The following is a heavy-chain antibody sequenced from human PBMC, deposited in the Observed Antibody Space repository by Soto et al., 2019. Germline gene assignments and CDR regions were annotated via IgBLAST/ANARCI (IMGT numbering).Heavy chain of an antibody. J-gene: IGHJ4*02. CDR1: GGTFSSYT. CDR3: ASCIAVAGTHYFDY. D-gene: IGHD6-19*01. CDR2: IIPILGIA. Sequence: QVQLVQSGAEVKKPGSSVKVSCKASGGTFSSYTISWVRQAPGQGLEWMGRIIPILGIANYAQKFQGRVTITADKSTSTAYMELSSLRSEDTAVYYCASCIAVAGTHYFDYWGQGTLVTVSS. V-gene: IGHV1-69*02.